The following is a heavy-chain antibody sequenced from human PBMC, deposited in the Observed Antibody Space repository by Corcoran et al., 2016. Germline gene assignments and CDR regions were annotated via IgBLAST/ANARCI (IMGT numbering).Heavy chain of an antibody. Sequence: VQLVQSGAEVKKPGSSVKISCKASGGTFSSYAISWVRQTPGQGLEWMGGIITIFGTANYAQKFQGRVTITADESTSTAYMELSSLRSEDTAVYYCASCFSGSGCHGDYWGQGILVTVSS. CDR1: GGTFSSYA. CDR3: ASCFSGSGCHGDY. D-gene: IGHD6-19*01. V-gene: IGHV1-69*01. J-gene: IGHJ4*02. CDR2: IITIFGTA.